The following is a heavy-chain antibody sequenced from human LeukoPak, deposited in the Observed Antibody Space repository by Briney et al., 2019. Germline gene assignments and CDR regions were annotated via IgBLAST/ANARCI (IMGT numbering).Heavy chain of an antibody. Sequence: ASVKVSCKASGCTFTSYGISWVRQAPGQGLEWMGWISAYNGNTNYAQKLQGRVTMTTDTSTSTAYMELRSLRSVDTAVYYCARAGHIVVVLTSYYMDVWGKGTTVTVSS. CDR2: ISAYNGNT. J-gene: IGHJ6*03. V-gene: IGHV1-18*01. CDR3: ARAGHIVVVLTSYYMDV. D-gene: IGHD2-2*01. CDR1: GCTFTSYG.